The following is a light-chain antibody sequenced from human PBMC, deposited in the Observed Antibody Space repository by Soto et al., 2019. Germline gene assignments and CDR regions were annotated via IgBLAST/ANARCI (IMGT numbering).Light chain of an antibody. CDR3: QQYYSSPFT. CDR1: QSVLSTSNNKNY. V-gene: IGKV4-1*01. J-gene: IGKJ3*01. CDR2: WAS. Sequence: DIVMTQSPDSLAVSLGERATINCKSSQSVLSTSNNKNYLAWYQQKPGQPPNLLIYWASSRESGVPARFSGSGSGTDFTLTISSLQAEDVAVYYCQQYYSSPFTFGPGTKVDV.